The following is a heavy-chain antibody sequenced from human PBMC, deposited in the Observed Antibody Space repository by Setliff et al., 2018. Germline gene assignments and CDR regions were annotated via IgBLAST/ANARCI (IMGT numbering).Heavy chain of an antibody. D-gene: IGHD5-12*01. CDR3: ARSSRSGYYHQRDSFDL. V-gene: IGHV1-18*01. Sequence: VKVSCKVSGYDFRGHGINWVRQAPGQGPEWMGWISPYSGSASYAEKVQDRVTMTADTSTNTAYLEVRSLRSDDTAIYYCARSSRSGYYHQRDSFDLWGQGTRVTVSS. J-gene: IGHJ3*01. CDR1: GYDFRGHG. CDR2: ISPYSGSA.